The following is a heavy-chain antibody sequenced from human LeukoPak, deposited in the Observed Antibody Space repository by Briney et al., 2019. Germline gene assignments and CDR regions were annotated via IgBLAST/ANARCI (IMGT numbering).Heavy chain of an antibody. CDR2: IYYSGST. V-gene: IGHV4-59*01. CDR1: GGSISSYY. J-gene: IGHJ5*02. CDR3: ARDRLPRDYDSSGYPNWFDP. Sequence: SETLSLTCTVSGGSISSYYWSWIRQPPGKGLEWIGYIYYSGSTNYNPSLKSRVTISVDTSKNQFSLKLSSVTAADTAVYYCARDRLPRDYDSSGYPNWFDPWGQGTLVTVSS. D-gene: IGHD3-22*01.